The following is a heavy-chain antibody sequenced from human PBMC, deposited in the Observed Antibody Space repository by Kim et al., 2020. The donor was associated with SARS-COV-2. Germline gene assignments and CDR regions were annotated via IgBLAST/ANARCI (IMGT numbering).Heavy chain of an antibody. D-gene: IGHD6-19*01. V-gene: IGHV4-59*13. Sequence: SETLSLTCTVSGGSISTYYWSWIRQPPGKGLEWIGYIYYSGSTNYTPSIKSRVNITVDTSKNQFSLKLSSVTAADTAVYYCARTYSSAWGAYYYGMDVWGQGPTLTVSS. CDR1: GGSISTYY. J-gene: IGHJ6*02. CDR2: IYYSGST. CDR3: ARTYSSAWGAYYYGMDV.